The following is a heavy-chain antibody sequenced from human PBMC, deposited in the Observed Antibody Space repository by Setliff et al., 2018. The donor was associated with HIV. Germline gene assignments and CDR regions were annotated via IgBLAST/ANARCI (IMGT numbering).Heavy chain of an antibody. CDR1: GGSISSSNHY. CDR3: ARLDY. J-gene: IGHJ4*02. CDR2: IYYSGSA. Sequence: SETLSLTCAVSGGSISSSNHYWGWVRQPPGKGLEWIGSIYYSGSAHYNPSLKSRVTLSVDTSKNHLSLTLTSVTAADTADYFCARLDYWGQGTLVTVSS. V-gene: IGHV4-39*02.